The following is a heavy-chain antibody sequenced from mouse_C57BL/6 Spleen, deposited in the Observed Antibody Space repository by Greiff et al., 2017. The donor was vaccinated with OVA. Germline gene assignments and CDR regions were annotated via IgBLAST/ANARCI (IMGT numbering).Heavy chain of an antibody. CDR3: ARCGSSSYYYAMDY. CDR2: LYWDDAN. V-gene: IGHV8-12*01. CDR1: GFSLSTSGMG. Sequence: QVTLKVSGPGILQSSQTLSLTCSSSGFSLSTSGMGVSWLRHPSGMGLVWLVHLYWDDANRNTPSLKSRRTISKDTSINQVFLKITSVDTANTATYYCARCGSSSYYYAMDYWGQGTSVTVSS. J-gene: IGHJ4*01. D-gene: IGHD1-1*01.